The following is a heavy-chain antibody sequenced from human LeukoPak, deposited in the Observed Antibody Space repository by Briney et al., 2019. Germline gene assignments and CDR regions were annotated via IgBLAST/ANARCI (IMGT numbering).Heavy chain of an antibody. J-gene: IGHJ6*02. CDR3: ARDLVRYFDWLSSLYYYYYGMDV. CDR1: GLTFIDYY. D-gene: IGHD3-9*01. V-gene: IGHV3-11*04. Sequence: GGSLRLSWAALGLTFIDYYMGWIRQPPGKGLEWVSYIRIIGRTIYYADSVKGRFTISRDNAKNSLYLQMNSLRAEDTAVYYCARDLVRYFDWLSSLYYYYYGMDVWGQGTTVTVSS. CDR2: IRIIGRTI.